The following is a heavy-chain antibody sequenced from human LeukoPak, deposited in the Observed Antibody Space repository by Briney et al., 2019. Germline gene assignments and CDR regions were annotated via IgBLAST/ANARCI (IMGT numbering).Heavy chain of an antibody. D-gene: IGHD3-22*01. CDR3: AKSHDSSGYYPNYYYYYDMDV. J-gene: IGHJ6*02. V-gene: IGHV3-23*01. CDR1: GFTFSSYA. Sequence: GGSLRLSCAASGFTFSSYAMSWVRQAPGNGLEWVSAISGSGGSTYYADSVKGRFTISRDNSKNTLYLQMNSLRAEDTAVYYCAKSHDSSGYYPNYYYYYDMDVWGQGTTVTVSS. CDR2: ISGSGGST.